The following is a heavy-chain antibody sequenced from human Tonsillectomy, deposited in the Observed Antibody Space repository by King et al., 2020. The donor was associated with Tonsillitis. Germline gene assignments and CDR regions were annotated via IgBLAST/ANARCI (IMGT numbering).Heavy chain of an antibody. CDR2: IRSKAYGGTT. D-gene: IGHD3-22*01. CDR3: TRHPVNYYDSSGYYSDAFDI. V-gene: IGHV3-49*04. J-gene: IGHJ3*02. Sequence: VQLVESGGGLVQPGRSLRLSCTAYGFTFGDYAMSWVRQAPGKGLEWVGCIRSKAYGGTTEYAASVKGRFTISRDDSKSIAYLQMNSLKIEDTAVYYCTRHPVNYYDSSGYYSDAFDIWGEGTMVTVSS. CDR1: GFTFGDYA.